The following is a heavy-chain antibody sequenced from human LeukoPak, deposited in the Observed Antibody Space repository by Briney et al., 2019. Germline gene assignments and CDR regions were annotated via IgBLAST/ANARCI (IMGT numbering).Heavy chain of an antibody. Sequence: SETLSLTCTVSGGSINSADYYWSWIRQHPGKGLEWIGYNYYSGSRYYNPSLKSRVSISIDTSKNQFSLNLSSVTAADTAVYYCARDLGGDGFNLRNWFDPWGQGTLVTVSS. J-gene: IGHJ5*02. CDR1: GGSINSADYY. D-gene: IGHD5-24*01. CDR2: NYYSGSR. CDR3: ARDLGGDGFNLRNWFDP. V-gene: IGHV4-31*03.